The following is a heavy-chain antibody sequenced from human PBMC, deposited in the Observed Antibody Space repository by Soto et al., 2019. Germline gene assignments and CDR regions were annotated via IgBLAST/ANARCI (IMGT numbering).Heavy chain of an antibody. D-gene: IGHD3-22*01. CDR3: ARAALYDSSGYYRDYFDY. CDR2: IIPIFGTA. Sequence: QVQLVQSGAEVKKPGSSVKVSCKASGGTFSSYAISWVRQAPGHGLEWMGGIIPIFGTANYAQKFQGRVTITADESTSTGYMELSSLRSEDTAVYYCARAALYDSSGYYRDYFDYWGQGTLVTVSS. J-gene: IGHJ4*02. V-gene: IGHV1-69*01. CDR1: GGTFSSYA.